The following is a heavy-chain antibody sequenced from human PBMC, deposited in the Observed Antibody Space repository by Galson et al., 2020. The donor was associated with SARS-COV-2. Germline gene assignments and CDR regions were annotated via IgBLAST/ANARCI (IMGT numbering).Heavy chain of an antibody. J-gene: IGHJ5*02. CDR2: ISGSGGST. CDR1: GFTFSSYA. V-gene: IGHV3-23*01. D-gene: IGHD3-3*01. Sequence: GGSLRLSCAASGFTFSSYAMSWVRQAPRKGLEWVSAISGSGGSTYYADSVKGRFTIYRDNSKNTLYLQMNSLRAEDTAVYYCAKSGQEDKEGVTMFGGVTYSWFDPWGQGTLVTFAS. CDR3: AKSGQEDKEGVTMFGGVTYSWFDP.